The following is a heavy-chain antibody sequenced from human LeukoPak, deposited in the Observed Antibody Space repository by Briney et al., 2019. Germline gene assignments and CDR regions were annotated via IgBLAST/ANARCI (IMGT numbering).Heavy chain of an antibody. J-gene: IGHJ4*02. CDR1: GFTFDDYA. D-gene: IGHD3-10*01. CDR3: ARDRSYGSGNHFDY. CDR2: VSWNRGSI. Sequence: GRSLRLSCAASGFTFDDYAMHWVRQAPGKDLEWVSGVSWNRGSIGYADSVKGRFTISRDNAKNSLYLQMNSLRAEDTALYYCARDRSYGSGNHFDYWGQGTLVTVSS. V-gene: IGHV3-9*01.